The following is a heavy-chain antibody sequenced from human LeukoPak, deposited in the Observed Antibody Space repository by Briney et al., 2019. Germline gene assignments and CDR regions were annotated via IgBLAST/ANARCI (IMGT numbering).Heavy chain of an antibody. V-gene: IGHV3-9*01. CDR1: GFTFDDYA. J-gene: IGHJ4*02. D-gene: IGHD4-23*01. CDR2: VGWNSGTI. CDR3: AVPTPNSEG. Sequence: GRSLRLSCAASGFTFDDYAMHWVRQAPGKGLEWVSGVGWNSGTIAYADSVKGRFTISRDNAKNSLYLQMNSLRAEDTAVYYCAVPTPNSEGWGQGTLVTVSS.